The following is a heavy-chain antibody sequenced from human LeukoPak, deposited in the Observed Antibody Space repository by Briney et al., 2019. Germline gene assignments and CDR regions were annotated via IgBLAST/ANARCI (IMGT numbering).Heavy chain of an antibody. V-gene: IGHV3-30*02. CDR3: AKVGHCSSTSCYGVDY. J-gene: IGHJ4*02. CDR1: GFTFSSYE. D-gene: IGHD2-2*01. CDR2: IRYDGSNK. Sequence: GGSLRLSCAASGFTFSSYEMNWVRQAPGKGLEWVAFIRYDGSNKYYADSVKGRFTISRDNSKNTLYLQMNSLRAEDTAVYYCAKVGHCSSTSCYGVDYWGQGTLVTVSS.